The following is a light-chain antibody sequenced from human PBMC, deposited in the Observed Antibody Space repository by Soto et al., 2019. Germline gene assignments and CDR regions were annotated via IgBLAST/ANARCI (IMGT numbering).Light chain of an antibody. CDR1: QSVSSY. J-gene: IGKJ1*01. CDR2: DAS. CDR3: QQRSNWPPTWT. Sequence: EIWFTQSPATLSWSPGERATLSCRASQSVSSYLAWYQQKPGQAPRLLIYDASNRATGIPARFSGSGSGTDFTLTISSLEPEDFAVYYCQQRSNWPPTWTFGQGTKVDIK. V-gene: IGKV3-11*01.